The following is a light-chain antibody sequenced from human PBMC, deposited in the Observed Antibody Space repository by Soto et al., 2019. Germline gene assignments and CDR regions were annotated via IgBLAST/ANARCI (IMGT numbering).Light chain of an antibody. CDR3: SSYAGSSNV. CDR2: EVS. CDR1: SSDIGGYDY. J-gene: IGLJ1*01. Sequence: QSVLTQPPSASGSPGQSVTISCTGTSSDIGGYDYVSWYQQHPGKAPKLMIYEVSKRPSGVPDRFSGSKSDNTASLTVYGLQAEDEADYYCSSYAGSSNVFGTGTKLTVL. V-gene: IGLV2-8*01.